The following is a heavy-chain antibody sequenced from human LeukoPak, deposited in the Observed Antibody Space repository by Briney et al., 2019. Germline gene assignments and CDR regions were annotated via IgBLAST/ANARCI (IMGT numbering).Heavy chain of an antibody. CDR2: INHSGST. CDR1: GGSFSGYY. D-gene: IGHD2-2*01. J-gene: IGHJ4*01. Sequence: SETLSLTCAVYGGSFSGYYWSWIRQPPGKGLEWIGEINHSGSTYYNPSLKSRVTISVDTSKNQFSLKLSSVTAADTAVYYCARRGRSSTNLYYFDYWGRGTLVTVSS. CDR3: ARRGRSSTNLYYFDY. V-gene: IGHV4-34*01.